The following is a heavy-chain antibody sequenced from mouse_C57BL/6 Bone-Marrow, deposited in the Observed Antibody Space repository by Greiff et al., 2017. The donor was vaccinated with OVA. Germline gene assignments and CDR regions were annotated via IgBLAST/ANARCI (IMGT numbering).Heavy chain of an antibody. CDR2: IDPSDSET. J-gene: IGHJ1*03. D-gene: IGHD2-5*01. Sequence: QVQLQQPGAELVRPGSSVKLSCKASGYTFTSYWMHWVKQRPIQGLEWIGNIDPSDSETHYNQKFKDKATLTVDKSSSTAYMQLSSLTSEDSAVYYCASNSNYDWYFDVWGTGTTVTVSS. V-gene: IGHV1-52*01. CDR1: GYTFTSYW. CDR3: ASNSNYDWYFDV.